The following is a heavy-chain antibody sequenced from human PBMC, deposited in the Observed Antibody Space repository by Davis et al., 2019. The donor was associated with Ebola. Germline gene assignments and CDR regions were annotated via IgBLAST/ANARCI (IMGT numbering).Heavy chain of an antibody. J-gene: IGHJ4*02. Sequence: ASVKVSCKASGFTLTNYAIHWVRQAPGQRLEWMGWVHGGNGNTKYSQRFQGRVTIATDTSASTVYLDLTSLRSDDTAVFYCARASFGYNSGWYADYWGPGSLVTVSS. CDR3: ARASFGYNSGWYADY. V-gene: IGHV1-3*01. CDR1: GFTLTNYA. D-gene: IGHD6-19*01. CDR2: VHGGNGNT.